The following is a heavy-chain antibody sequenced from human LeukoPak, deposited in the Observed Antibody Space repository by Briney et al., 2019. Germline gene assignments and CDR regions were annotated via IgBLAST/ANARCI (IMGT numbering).Heavy chain of an antibody. J-gene: IGHJ6*04. Sequence: PGGSLRLSCAASGFTFSSYEMNWVRQAPGKGLEWVSYISSSGSTIYYADSVKGRFTISRDNAKNSLYLQMNSLRAEDTAVYYCARGSGSLSYYYYYGMDVWGKGTTVTVSS. D-gene: IGHD3-10*01. V-gene: IGHV3-48*03. CDR2: ISSSGSTI. CDR1: GFTFSSYE. CDR3: ARGSGSLSYYYYYGMDV.